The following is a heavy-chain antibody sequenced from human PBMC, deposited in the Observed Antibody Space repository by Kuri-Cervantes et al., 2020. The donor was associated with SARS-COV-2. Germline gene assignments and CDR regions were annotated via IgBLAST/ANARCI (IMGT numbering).Heavy chain of an antibody. CDR1: GRPIRSCH. Sequence: AAGRPIRSCHWSWIRQPAGKRLAWIGRIYTSGSTNYNPSLKSRVTMSVDTSKNQLSLKLSSVTAADTAVYYCAKDIGVVPAASTLAWFNPWGQRTLVTVSS. CDR3: AKDIGVVPAASTLAWFNP. CDR2: IYTSGST. J-gene: IGHJ5*02. V-gene: IGHV4-4*07. D-gene: IGHD2-2*01.